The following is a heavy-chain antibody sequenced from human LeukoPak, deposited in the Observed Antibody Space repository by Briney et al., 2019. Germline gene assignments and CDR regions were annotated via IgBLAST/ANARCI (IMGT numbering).Heavy chain of an antibody. CDR1: GGSISSYY. CDR2: IYTSGST. D-gene: IGHD5-24*01. CDR3: ARNGYNPVAYDF. J-gene: IGHJ3*01. V-gene: IGHV4-4*07. Sequence: SETLSLTCTVSGGSISSYYWSWIRQPAGKGLEWIGRIYTSGSTNYNPSLKSRVTMSVDTSKNTFSLNLKSVTAADTAVYYCARNGYNPVAYDFWGPGTVVTVSS.